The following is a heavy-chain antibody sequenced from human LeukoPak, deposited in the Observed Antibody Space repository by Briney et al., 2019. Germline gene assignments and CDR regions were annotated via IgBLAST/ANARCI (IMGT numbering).Heavy chain of an antibody. D-gene: IGHD3-22*01. V-gene: IGHV4-31*03. CDR2: IHYSGDT. CDR1: GGSISSGGYY. J-gene: IGHJ4*02. Sequence: SQTLSLTCTVSGGSISSGGYYWSWIRQHPGKGQEWIGYIHYSGDTYYSPSLKSRLTISVDTSKNQFSLRLRSVTAADTAVYYCARVVAYDSTGYYLYYFDYWGQGTLVTVAA. CDR3: ARVVAYDSTGYYLYYFDY.